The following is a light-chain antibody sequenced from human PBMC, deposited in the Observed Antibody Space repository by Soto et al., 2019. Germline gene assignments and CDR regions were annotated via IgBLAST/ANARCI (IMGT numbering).Light chain of an antibody. CDR3: QQYSDSPPT. Sequence: EIVLTQSPGTLSLSPGERATLSCRASQGVRNNYLAWYQQKPGQAPRLLIYGASNRATGIPDRFSGSGSGTDFTLTIDRLEPEDFAMYYCQQYSDSPPTFGQGTKV. CDR1: QGVRNNY. V-gene: IGKV3-20*01. J-gene: IGKJ1*01. CDR2: GAS.